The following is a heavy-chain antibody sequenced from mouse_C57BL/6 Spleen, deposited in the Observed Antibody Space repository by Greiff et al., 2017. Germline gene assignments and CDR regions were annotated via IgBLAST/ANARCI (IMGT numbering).Heavy chain of an antibody. V-gene: IGHV5-6*01. CDR2: ISSGGSYT. Sequence: EVQGVESGGDLVKPGGSLKLSCAASGFTFSSYGMSWVRQTPDKRLEWVATISSGGSYTYYPDSVKGRFTISRDNAKNTLYLQMSSLKSEDTAMYYCASPYGSSSWVAYWGQGTLVTVSA. CDR1: GFTFSSYG. CDR3: ASPYGSSSWVAY. J-gene: IGHJ3*01. D-gene: IGHD1-1*01.